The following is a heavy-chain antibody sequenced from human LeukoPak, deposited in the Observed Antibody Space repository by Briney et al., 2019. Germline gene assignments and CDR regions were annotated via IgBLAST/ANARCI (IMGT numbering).Heavy chain of an antibody. Sequence: PSETLSLTCAVYGWSFSGYYLSWIRQPPGKGLEWIGEINHSGSNNYNPSLKSRVTISVDTSKNQFSLKLSSVTAADTALYYCARTSRVVVIATTRHDVFDIWGQGTMVTVSS. CDR1: GWSFSGYY. V-gene: IGHV4-34*01. CDR2: INHSGSN. D-gene: IGHD2-21*01. CDR3: ARTSRVVVIATTRHDVFDI. J-gene: IGHJ3*02.